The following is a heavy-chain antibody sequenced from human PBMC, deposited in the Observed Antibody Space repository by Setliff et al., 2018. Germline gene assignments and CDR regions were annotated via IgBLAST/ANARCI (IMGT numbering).Heavy chain of an antibody. J-gene: IGHJ6*02. V-gene: IGHV4-4*08. CDR2: IYHNGNT. CDR1: GGSISPYF. Sequence: SETLSLTCTVSGGSISPYFWSWIRQPPGKGLEWIGYIYHNGNTNFNPSLKTRLTMSVDTSKNQFALNLRSVTAADTAVYYCAKKPALSLTEAIRRSYFDYGLDVWGQGTTVTVSS. CDR3: AKKPALSLTEAIRRSYFDYGLDV.